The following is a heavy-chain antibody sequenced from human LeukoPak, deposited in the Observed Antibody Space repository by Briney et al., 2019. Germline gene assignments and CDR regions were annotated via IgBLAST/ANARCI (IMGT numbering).Heavy chain of an antibody. Sequence: ASVKVSCKASGYTFTSYAMNWVRQAPGQGLEWMGWINTNTGNPTYAQGFTGRFAFSLDTSVSTAYLHISSLKAEDTAVYYCARGIAARHPFDYWGQGTLVTVSS. CDR1: GYTFTSYA. CDR2: INTNTGNP. CDR3: ARGIAARHPFDY. V-gene: IGHV7-4-1*02. J-gene: IGHJ4*02. D-gene: IGHD6-6*01.